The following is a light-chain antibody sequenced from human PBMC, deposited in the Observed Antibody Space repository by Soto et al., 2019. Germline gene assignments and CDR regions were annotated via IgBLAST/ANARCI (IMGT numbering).Light chain of an antibody. CDR2: EVT. V-gene: IGLV2-8*01. CDR3: SSHAGIINVV. CDR1: SSDVGGYNY. Sequence: QSVLTQPPSAPGSPGQSVTISCTGTSSDVGGYNYVSWYQQHPGKAPKLMIYEVTKRPSGVPDRFSGSKSGNTASLTVSGLLAEDEADYYCSSHAGIINVVFGGGTKLTVL. J-gene: IGLJ3*02.